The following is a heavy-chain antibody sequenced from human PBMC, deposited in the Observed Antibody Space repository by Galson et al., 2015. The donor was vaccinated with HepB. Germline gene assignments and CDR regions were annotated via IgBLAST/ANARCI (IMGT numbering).Heavy chain of an antibody. CDR3: ARGELTSTWAAPGY. Sequence: ETLSLTCVVSRGSLSGYFWSWIRQSPGEGLEWIGEINNSGNTNFHPSLKSRVTMSLDTSKNQFSLKLSSVTAADTAVYCCARGELTSTWAAPGYLGQGILVTVSS. CDR2: INNSGNT. J-gene: IGHJ4*02. CDR1: RGSLSGYF. D-gene: IGHD6-13*01. V-gene: IGHV4-34*01.